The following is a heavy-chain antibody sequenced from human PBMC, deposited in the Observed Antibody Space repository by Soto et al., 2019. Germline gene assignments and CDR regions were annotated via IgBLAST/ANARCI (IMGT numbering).Heavy chain of an antibody. CDR1: GGSFSGYY. D-gene: IGHD6-13*01. Sequence: SETLSLTCAVYGGSFSGYYWSWIRQPPGKGLEWIGEINHSGSTNYNPSLKSRVTISVDTSKNQFSLKLSSVTAADTAVYYCARGKGSSSPYNWFDPWGQGTLVTVSS. V-gene: IGHV4-34*01. CDR2: INHSGST. CDR3: ARGKGSSSPYNWFDP. J-gene: IGHJ5*02.